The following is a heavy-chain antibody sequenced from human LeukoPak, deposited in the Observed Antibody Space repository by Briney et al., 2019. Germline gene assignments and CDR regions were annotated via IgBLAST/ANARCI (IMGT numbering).Heavy chain of an antibody. V-gene: IGHV3-48*04. Sequence: PGGSLRLPCAASGFTFSSYSMNWVRQAPGKGLEWVSYISSSSSTIYYADSEKGRFTISRDNAKNSLYLQMNSLRAEDTAVYYCARGPYSGYDLNAFDIWGQGTMVTVSS. CDR3: ARGPYSGYDLNAFDI. CDR2: ISSSSSTI. CDR1: GFTFSSYS. J-gene: IGHJ3*02. D-gene: IGHD5-12*01.